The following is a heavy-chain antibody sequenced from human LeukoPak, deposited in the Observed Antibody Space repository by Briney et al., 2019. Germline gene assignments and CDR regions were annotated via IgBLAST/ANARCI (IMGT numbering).Heavy chain of an antibody. D-gene: IGHD6-19*01. CDR1: GFTFSSYS. Sequence: PGGSLRLSCAASGFTFSSYSMNWVRQAPGKGLEWVSCISSSSSYIPYADSVKGRFTISRDNAKNSLYLQMNSLRAEDTAVYYCARVGGWSRYYWGQGTLVTVSS. CDR2: ISSSSSYI. V-gene: IGHV3-21*01. J-gene: IGHJ4*02. CDR3: ARVGGWSRYY.